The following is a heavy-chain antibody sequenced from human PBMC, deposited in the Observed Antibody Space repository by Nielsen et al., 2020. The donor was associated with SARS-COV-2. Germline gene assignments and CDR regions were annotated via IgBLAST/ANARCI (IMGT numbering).Heavy chain of an antibody. D-gene: IGHD6-19*01. V-gene: IGHV3-33*06. Sequence: GESLKIPCAASGFTFSSYGMHWVRQAPGKGLEWVAVIWYDGSNKYYADSVKGRFTISRDNSKNTLYLQMNSLRAEDTAVYYCAKDQGSGWTNWGQGTLVTVSS. CDR3: AKDQGSGWTN. J-gene: IGHJ4*02. CDR2: IWYDGSNK. CDR1: GFTFSSYG.